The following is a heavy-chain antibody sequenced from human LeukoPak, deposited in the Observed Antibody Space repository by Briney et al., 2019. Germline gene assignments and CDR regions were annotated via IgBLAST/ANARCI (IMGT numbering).Heavy chain of an antibody. Sequence: GGSLRLSCTASGFTFGNYAVTWVRQAPGKGLEWVGFIRSKPYGGTAEYAASVQGRFTISRDVSKAIAYLEMNSLKTEDTAVYYCSRYGFVGADFDYWGRGTLVTVSS. CDR3: SRYGFVGADFDY. V-gene: IGHV3-49*04. CDR1: GFTFGNYA. CDR2: IRSKPYGGTA. D-gene: IGHD1-26*01. J-gene: IGHJ4*02.